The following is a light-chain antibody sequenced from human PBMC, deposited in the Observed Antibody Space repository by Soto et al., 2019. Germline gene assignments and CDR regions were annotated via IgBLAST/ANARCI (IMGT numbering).Light chain of an antibody. CDR1: TGAVTNGHY. J-gene: IGLJ2*01. CDR3: LLSSNGVRI. V-gene: IGLV7-46*01. Sequence: QAVLAQDPSLTVSPGGTVTLTCDSSTGAVTNGHYPYWFQQKPGQAPTTLIYDAIGKHSWTPARFSGSLLGGKAALTLSGAQPEDEADYYCLLSSNGVRIFGGGAKVTAL. CDR2: DAI.